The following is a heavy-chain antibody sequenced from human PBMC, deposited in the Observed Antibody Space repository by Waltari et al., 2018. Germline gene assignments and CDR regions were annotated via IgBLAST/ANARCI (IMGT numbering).Heavy chain of an antibody. V-gene: IGHV3-30*18. CDR3: AKDRGSGIFGVVTPFDY. D-gene: IGHD3-3*01. Sequence: QVQLVESGGGVVQHGRSLRLSCAASGLNFISYAMHWVLQFPAKGLEWVAVISYDGSNKYYADSVKGRFTISRDNSKNTLYLQMNSLRAEDTAVYYCAKDRGSGIFGVVTPFDYWGQGTLVTVSS. CDR2: ISYDGSNK. J-gene: IGHJ4*02. CDR1: GLNFISYA.